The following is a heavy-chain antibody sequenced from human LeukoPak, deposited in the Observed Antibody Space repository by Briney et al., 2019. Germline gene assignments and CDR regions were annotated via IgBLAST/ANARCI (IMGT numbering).Heavy chain of an antibody. CDR2: IYSGGST. Sequence: PGGSLRLSCAASGFTVSSNYMSWVRQAPGKGLEWVSVIYSGGSTYYADSVKGRFTISRDNSKNTLYLQMNSLRAEDTAVYYCARGRAVIFGVVTPHGSDYWGQGTLVTVSS. V-gene: IGHV3-66*02. CDR3: ARGRAVIFGVVTPHGSDY. CDR1: GFTVSSNY. J-gene: IGHJ4*02. D-gene: IGHD3-3*01.